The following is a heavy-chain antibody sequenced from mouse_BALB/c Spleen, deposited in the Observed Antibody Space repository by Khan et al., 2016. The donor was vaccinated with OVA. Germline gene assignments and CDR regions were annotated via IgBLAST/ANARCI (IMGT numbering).Heavy chain of an antibody. Sequence: QVQLKQSGPGLVAPSQSLSITCTVSGFSLTDFGVNWIRQPPGKGLEWLGMIWGDGSTDYNSALKSRLSISRDNSKSQVSFILNSMQTDDTARCYCAREGKGYDGFASWGQGTLVTVSA. V-gene: IGHV2-6-7*01. J-gene: IGHJ3*01. CDR3: AREGKGYDGFAS. CDR1: GFSLTDFG. D-gene: IGHD2-2*01. CDR2: IWGDGST.